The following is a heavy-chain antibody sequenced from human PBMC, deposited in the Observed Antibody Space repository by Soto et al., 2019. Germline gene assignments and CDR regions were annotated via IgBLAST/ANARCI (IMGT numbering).Heavy chain of an antibody. CDR1: GGSFSGYY. D-gene: IGHD4-17*01. V-gene: IGHV4-34*01. Sequence: QVQLQQWGAGLLKPSETLSLTCAVYGGSFSGYYWSWIRQPPGKGLEWIGEINHSGSTNYNPSLKSRVTISVDTSKNQFSLKLSSVTAADTAVYYCARDVLFSEVGYGDYVWYFDLWGRGTLVTVSS. CDR2: INHSGST. CDR3: ARDVLFSEVGYGDYVWYFDL. J-gene: IGHJ2*01.